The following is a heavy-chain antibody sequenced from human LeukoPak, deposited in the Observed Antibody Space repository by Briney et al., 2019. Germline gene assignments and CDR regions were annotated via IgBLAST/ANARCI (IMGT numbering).Heavy chain of an antibody. CDR3: ARGTIWFGELEEDYYYMDV. CDR1: GFTFSSYA. J-gene: IGHJ6*03. D-gene: IGHD3-10*01. V-gene: IGHV3-21*01. Sequence: GGSLRLPCAASGFTFSSYAMSWVRQAPGKGLEWVSSISSSSSYIYYADSVKGRFTISRDNAKNSLYLQMNSLRAEDTAVYYCARGTIWFGELEEDYYYMDVWGKGTTVTVSS. CDR2: ISSSSSYI.